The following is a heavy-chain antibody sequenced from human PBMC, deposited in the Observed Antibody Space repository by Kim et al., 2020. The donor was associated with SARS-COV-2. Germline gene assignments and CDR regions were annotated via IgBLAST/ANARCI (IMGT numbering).Heavy chain of an antibody. D-gene: IGHD3-22*01. CDR3: AKDWVIWDSSGYYF. CDR1: GFTFSTYG. V-gene: IGHV3-30*18. Sequence: GGSLRLSCAASGFTFSTYGMHWVRQASGKGLEWVAVISYDGNITYYSDSVKGRFTMSRDNSKNTLYLQMHSLRADDTAVYHCAKDWVIWDSSGYYFWGQGTLVTVSS. J-gene: IGHJ4*02. CDR2: ISYDGNIT.